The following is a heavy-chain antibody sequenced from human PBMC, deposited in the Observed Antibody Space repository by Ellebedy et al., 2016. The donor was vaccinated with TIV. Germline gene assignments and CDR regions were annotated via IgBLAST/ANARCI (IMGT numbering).Heavy chain of an antibody. D-gene: IGHD1-26*01. Sequence: KVSCKGSGYTFSSYWIAWVRQMPGKGLEWMGIIFPGDSDTRYSPSFQGQITFSVDKSISTAYLQWDSLKASDPAMYYCARHVGIVGAKVDYWGQGTLVTVSS. CDR3: ARHVGIVGAKVDY. CDR2: IFPGDSDT. J-gene: IGHJ4*02. V-gene: IGHV5-51*01. CDR1: GYTFSSYW.